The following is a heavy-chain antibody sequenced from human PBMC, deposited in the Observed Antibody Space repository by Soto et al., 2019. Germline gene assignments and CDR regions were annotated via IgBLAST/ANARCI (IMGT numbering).Heavy chain of an antibody. CDR1: GFTFSSYS. CDR3: ARGARYYYASSAQGYFGY. D-gene: IGHD3-22*01. V-gene: IGHV3-48*01. Sequence: EVQLVESGGGLVQPGGSLRLSCAASGFTFSSYSMNWVRQAPGKGLEWVPYISSSSSTIYFADSVKSRFTISRDNAKNSVYLQMNSLRAEDTAVYYCARGARYYYASSAQGYFGYWGQGTLVTVSS. J-gene: IGHJ4*02. CDR2: ISSSSSTI.